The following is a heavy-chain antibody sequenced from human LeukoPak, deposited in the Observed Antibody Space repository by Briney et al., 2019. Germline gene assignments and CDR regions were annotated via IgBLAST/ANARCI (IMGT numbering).Heavy chain of an antibody. D-gene: IGHD3-16*01. CDR1: GFTFSDYA. CDR3: ARDRVGGANDY. CDR2: ISGSGGST. V-gene: IGHV3-23*01. J-gene: IGHJ4*02. Sequence: GGTLRLSCAASGFTFSDYAMSWVRQAPGKGLEWVSAISGSGGSTYYADSVKGRFTISRDTSKNTLYLQMNSLRAEDTAIYYCARDRVGGANDYWGQGTLVTVSS.